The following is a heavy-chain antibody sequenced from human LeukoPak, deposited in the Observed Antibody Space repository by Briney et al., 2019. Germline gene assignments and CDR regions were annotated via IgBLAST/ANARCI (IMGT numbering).Heavy chain of an antibody. CDR1: GYTFTSYG. CDR3: ARGVVPAAIDGYFDY. Sequence: SVKVSCKASGYTFTSYGISWVRQAPGQGLEWMGGIIPIFGTANYAQKFQGRVTITADESTSTAYMELSSLRSEDTAVYYCARGVVPAAIDGYFDYWGQGTLVTVSS. J-gene: IGHJ4*02. V-gene: IGHV1-69*13. D-gene: IGHD2-2*02. CDR2: IIPIFGTA.